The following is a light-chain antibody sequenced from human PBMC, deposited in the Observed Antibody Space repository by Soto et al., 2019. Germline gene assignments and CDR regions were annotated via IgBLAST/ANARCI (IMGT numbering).Light chain of an antibody. J-gene: IGKJ1*01. V-gene: IGKV3-15*01. CDR3: QQYNNWRT. CDR1: QSVSSN. CDR2: DAS. Sequence: EIVMTQSPATLSVSPGERATLSCRASQSVSSNLAWYQQKPGQAPRLLIYDASTRATGIPARFSGSGSGTEFTLTISSLQSEDFGVYYCQQYNNWRTFGQGTKVDIK.